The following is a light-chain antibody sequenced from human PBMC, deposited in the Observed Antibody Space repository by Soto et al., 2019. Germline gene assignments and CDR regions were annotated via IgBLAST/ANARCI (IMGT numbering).Light chain of an antibody. Sequence: DIVMTQTPLSLSVTPGQPASISCKSSESLLPSGGKTFLYWYLQKSGQPPQVLIYDVSSRFPGVPDRLTGSGSGTDFTLKIGRVEAEDVGVYYCLQSTQLPFTFGPGTKVEIK. CDR2: DVS. J-gene: IGKJ3*01. V-gene: IGKV2D-29*01. CDR3: LQSTQLPFT. CDR1: ESLLPSGGKTF.